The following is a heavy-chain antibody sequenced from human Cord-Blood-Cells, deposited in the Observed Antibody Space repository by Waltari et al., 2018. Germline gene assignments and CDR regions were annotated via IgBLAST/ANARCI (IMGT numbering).Heavy chain of an antibody. CDR2: SYYSGST. J-gene: IGHJ4*02. Sequence: QLQLQESGPGLVKPSETLSLTCTVSGGSISSSSYYWGWIRQPPGKGREWIGSSYYSGSTYYTPSLKSRVTISVDTSKNQFSLKLSSVTAADTAVYYCARRDIVGATDYWGQGTLVTVSS. V-gene: IGHV4-39*01. CDR3: ARRDIVGATDY. CDR1: GGSISSSSYY. D-gene: IGHD1-26*01.